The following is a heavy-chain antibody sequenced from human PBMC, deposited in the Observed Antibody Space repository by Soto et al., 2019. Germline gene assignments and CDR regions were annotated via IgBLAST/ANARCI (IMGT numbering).Heavy chain of an antibody. CDR3: AGASMDTPQTRLTSDDMNV. J-gene: IGHJ6*02. CDR2: HSLGGCYI. Sequence: PGGSLRLPCAASGFTFSTYNMNRVRQTPPRGRHWITSHSLGGCYIYYADSVRGRFAVSRGCTSTSRNPQINSMRAQDTAVNYSAGASMDTPQTRLTSDDMNVWGQVPRVTV. V-gene: IGHV3-21*01. CDR1: GFTFSTYN. D-gene: IGHD5-18*01.